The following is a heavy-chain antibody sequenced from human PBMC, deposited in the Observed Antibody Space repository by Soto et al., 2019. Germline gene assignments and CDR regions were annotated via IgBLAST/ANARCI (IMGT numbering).Heavy chain of an antibody. D-gene: IGHD1-26*01. CDR3: AKEATIINNFDY. CDR2: IFPGDSDT. CDR1: GYNFGAYW. Sequence: PGESLKISCQGSGYNFGAYWIGWVRQMPGKGLEWMGIIFPGDSDTRYRPSFQGQVTISRDNAKKSLYLQMTSLRVEDTAVYYCAKEATIINNFDYWGQGTLFTVSS. V-gene: IGHV5-51*01. J-gene: IGHJ4*02.